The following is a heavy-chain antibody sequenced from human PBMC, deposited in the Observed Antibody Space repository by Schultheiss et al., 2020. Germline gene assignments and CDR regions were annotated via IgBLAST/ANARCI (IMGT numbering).Heavy chain of an antibody. CDR3: ARDGPVAGFGDYYYMDV. V-gene: IGHV3-9*01. CDR1: GFTFDDYV. CDR2: ISWNSGGL. J-gene: IGHJ6*03. Sequence: GGSLRLSCAASGFTFDDYVTHWVRQAPGKGLEWVSGISWNSGGLGYADSMKGRFTISRDTAENSLYLQMDSLRAEDTAVYYCARDGPVAGFGDYYYMDVWGKETSVTVS. D-gene: IGHD3-10*01.